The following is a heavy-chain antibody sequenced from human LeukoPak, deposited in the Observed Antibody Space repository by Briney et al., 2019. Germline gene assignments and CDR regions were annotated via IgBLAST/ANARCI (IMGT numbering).Heavy chain of an antibody. J-gene: IGHJ4*02. Sequence: GGSLRLSCAASGFTFSTYTMHWVRQAPGKGLEWVAVISYDENNKYYAHSMKGRFTISRDNSQNTLYLQMNSLRTEDTAVYYCARDQVWTALRGVVIDYWGQGTLVTVSS. CDR2: ISYDENNK. V-gene: IGHV3-30*03. CDR1: GFTFSTYT. CDR3: ARDQVWTALRGVVIDY. D-gene: IGHD3-10*01.